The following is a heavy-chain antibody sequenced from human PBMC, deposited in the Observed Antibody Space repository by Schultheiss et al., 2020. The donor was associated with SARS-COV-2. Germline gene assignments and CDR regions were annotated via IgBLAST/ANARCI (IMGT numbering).Heavy chain of an antibody. V-gene: IGHV4-34*01. D-gene: IGHD2-8*01. Sequence: SETLSLTCAVYGGSFSGYYWSWIRQPPGKGLEWIGYIYYSGSTYYNPSLKSRVTMSLDTSKNQFSLKLSSVTAADTAVYYCARFRTYGYYGLDVWGQGTTVTVSS. CDR2: IYYSGST. CDR3: ARFRTYGYYGLDV. J-gene: IGHJ6*02. CDR1: GGSFSGYY.